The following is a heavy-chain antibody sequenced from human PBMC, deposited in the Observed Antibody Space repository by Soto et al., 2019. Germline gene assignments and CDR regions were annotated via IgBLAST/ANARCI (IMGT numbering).Heavy chain of an antibody. D-gene: IGHD6-19*01. CDR2: IFQSGST. CDR1: GGTIRSPDW. Sequence: QVQLQESGPGLVEPSGTLSLTCGVSGGTIRSPDWWTWVRQPPGKGLEWIGEIFQSGSTNYTLSLESRVTISVDKSKNQFSLTLTSVTAADTAVYFCARGRGRYSSGWSWFDPWGQGILVTVSS. CDR3: ARGRGRYSSGWSWFDP. V-gene: IGHV4-4*02. J-gene: IGHJ5*02.